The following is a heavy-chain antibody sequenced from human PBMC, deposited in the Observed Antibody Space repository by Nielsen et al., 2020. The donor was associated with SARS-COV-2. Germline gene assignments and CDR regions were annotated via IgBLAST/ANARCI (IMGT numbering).Heavy chain of an antibody. CDR1: GGSISSYY. J-gene: IGHJ5*02. Sequence: SETLSLTCTVSGGSISSYYWGWIRQPPGKGLEWIGSIYYSGSTYYNPSLKSRVTISVDTSKNQFSLKLSSVTAADTAVYYCATDLVGATTSIWFDPWGQGTLVTVSS. CDR3: ATDLVGATTSIWFDP. CDR2: IYYSGST. V-gene: IGHV4-39*07. D-gene: IGHD1-26*01.